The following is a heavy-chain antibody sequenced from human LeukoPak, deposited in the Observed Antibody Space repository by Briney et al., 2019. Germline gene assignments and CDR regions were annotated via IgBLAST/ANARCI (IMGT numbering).Heavy chain of an antibody. Sequence: SETLSLTCAVYGGSFSGYYWSWIRQPPGKGLEWIGEINHSGSTNYNPSLKSRVTISVDTSKNQFSLKLSSVTAADTAVYYCARGQPAVWSGSYYRYFQHWGQGTLVTVSS. CDR3: ARGQPAVWSGSYYRYFQH. V-gene: IGHV4-34*01. D-gene: IGHD1-26*01. CDR1: GGSFSGYY. CDR2: INHSGST. J-gene: IGHJ1*01.